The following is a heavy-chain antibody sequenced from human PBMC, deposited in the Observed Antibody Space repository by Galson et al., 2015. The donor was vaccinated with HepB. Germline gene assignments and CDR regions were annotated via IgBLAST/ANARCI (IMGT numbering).Heavy chain of an antibody. CDR1: GFTFDDYA. CDR2: ISWNSGSI. D-gene: IGHD4-17*01. V-gene: IGHV3-9*01. Sequence: SLRLSCAASGFTFDDYAMHWVRQAQGKGLEWVSGISWNSGSIGYADSVKGRFTISRDNAKNSLYLQMNRQRAEDTALYYCAKDFTVTFDYYYMDVWGKGTTVTVSS. J-gene: IGHJ6*03. CDR3: AKDFTVTFDYYYMDV.